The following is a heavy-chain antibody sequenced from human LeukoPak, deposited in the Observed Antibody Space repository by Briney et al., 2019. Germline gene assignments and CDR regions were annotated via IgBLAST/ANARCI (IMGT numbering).Heavy chain of an antibody. D-gene: IGHD3-3*01. V-gene: IGHV3-20*04. CDR3: ARDGRYDFWSGSSSYFDC. CDR2: INWNGVST. Sequence: GGSLRLSCAASRFTFSTYTMNWVRQAPGKGLEWVSGINWNGVSTRYVDSVKGRFTISRDNAKNSLYLRMNSLRAEDTALYYCARDGRYDFWSGSSSYFDCWGQGTLVTVSS. J-gene: IGHJ4*02. CDR1: RFTFSTYT.